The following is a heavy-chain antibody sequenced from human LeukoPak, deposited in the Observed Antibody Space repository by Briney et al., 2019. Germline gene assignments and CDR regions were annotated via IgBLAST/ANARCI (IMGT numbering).Heavy chain of an antibody. V-gene: IGHV4-34*01. D-gene: IGHD3-3*01. Sequence: PSETLSLTCAISGEPFSGYYWGWIRQPPGKGLELIGEINRNGNTDYNPSLKSRVSMSIDTSKNQFSLKLISVTAADTAVYYCARLVPERFFQLNPEGYYDYWGQGILVTASS. J-gene: IGHJ4*02. CDR2: INRNGNT. CDR1: GEPFSGYY. CDR3: ARLVPERFFQLNPEGYYDY.